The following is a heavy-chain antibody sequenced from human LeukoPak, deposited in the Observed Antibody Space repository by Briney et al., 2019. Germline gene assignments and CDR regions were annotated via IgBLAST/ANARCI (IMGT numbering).Heavy chain of an antibody. Sequence: KPSETLSLTCTVSGDSISSSSYYWGWIRQPPGKGLEWIGSIYYSGSTYYNPSLKSRVTMSVDTSKNQFSLKLSSVTAADTAVYYCAKQRGYYGSGSAFDYWGQGTLVTVSS. CDR2: IYYSGST. V-gene: IGHV4-39*01. J-gene: IGHJ4*02. CDR3: AKQRGYYGSGSAFDY. CDR1: GDSISSSSYY. D-gene: IGHD3-10*01.